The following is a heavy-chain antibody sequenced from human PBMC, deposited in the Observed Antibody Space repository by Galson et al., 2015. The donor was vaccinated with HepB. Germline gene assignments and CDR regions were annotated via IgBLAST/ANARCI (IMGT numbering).Heavy chain of an antibody. Sequence: SETLSLTCTVSGGSMSQYYWSWIRQPARKGPEWIGRIYSSGKANYSPSLQSRVTMSLETSKNQFSLKLNSVTAADTAVYYCARAPSKVYFDLWGQGTPVTVAS. V-gene: IGHV4-4*07. CDR2: IYSSGKA. J-gene: IGHJ4*02. CDR1: GGSMSQYY. CDR3: ARAPSKVYFDL. D-gene: IGHD4-11*01.